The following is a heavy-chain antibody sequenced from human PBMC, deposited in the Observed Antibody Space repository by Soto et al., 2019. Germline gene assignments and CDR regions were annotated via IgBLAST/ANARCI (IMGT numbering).Heavy chain of an antibody. D-gene: IGHD3-22*01. Sequence: SETLSLTCTVSGGSISSSSYYWGWIRQPPGKGLEWIGSIYYSGSTYYNPSLKSRVTISVDTSKNQFSLKLSSVTAADTAVYYCARGKYYDSSGYSAGNYWGQGTLVTVSS. J-gene: IGHJ4*02. CDR3: ARGKYYDSSGYSAGNY. CDR1: GGSISSSSYY. V-gene: IGHV4-39*07. CDR2: IYYSGST.